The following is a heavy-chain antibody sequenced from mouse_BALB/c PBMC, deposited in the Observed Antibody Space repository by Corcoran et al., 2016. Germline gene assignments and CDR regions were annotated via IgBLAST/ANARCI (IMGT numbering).Heavy chain of an antibody. V-gene: IGHV14-3*02. J-gene: IGHJ4*01. Sequence: EVQLQQSGAELVKPGASVKLSCTASGFNIKDTYMHWVKQRHEQGMEWIGRIDPANGNTKYDPKFQGKATITADTSSNTAYLQLSSLTSEDTAVYYCARGYGNYYYAMDYWGQGTSVTVSS. CDR3: ARGYGNYYYAMDY. CDR2: IDPANGNT. D-gene: IGHD2-10*02. CDR1: GFNIKDTY.